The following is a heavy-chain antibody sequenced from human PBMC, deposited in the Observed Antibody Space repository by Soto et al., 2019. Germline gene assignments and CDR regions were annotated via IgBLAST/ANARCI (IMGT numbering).Heavy chain of an antibody. J-gene: IGHJ4*02. V-gene: IGHV1-3*01. CDR3: ARAYCGGECSIDY. CDR1: GYSFTNYA. CDR2: INAGNGNT. Sequence: QVQLVQSGAEVKKPGASVKVSCKASGYSFTNYAIHWVRQAPGQRLEWMGGINAGNGNTKYSQKFQGRVTITRDTSASTAYMELSSLRSEDTAVYYCARAYCGGECSIDYWGQGTLVTVSS. D-gene: IGHD2-21*01.